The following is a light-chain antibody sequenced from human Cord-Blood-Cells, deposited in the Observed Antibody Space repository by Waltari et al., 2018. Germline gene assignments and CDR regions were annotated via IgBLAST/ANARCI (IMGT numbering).Light chain of an antibody. CDR1: QSISSW. J-gene: IGKJ4*01. CDR2: KAS. CDR3: QQYNSYSPT. Sequence: DIQMTQSHSTLSASVGDRVTITCRASQSISSWLAWYQQKPGKAPKLLIYKASSLESGVPSRFSGSGSGTEFTLTISSLQPDDFATYYCQQYNSYSPTFGGGTKVEIK. V-gene: IGKV1-5*03.